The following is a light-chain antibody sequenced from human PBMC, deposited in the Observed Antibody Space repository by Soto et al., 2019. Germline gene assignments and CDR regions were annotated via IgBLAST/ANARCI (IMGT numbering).Light chain of an antibody. CDR1: TSDVGGYNY. CDR2: EVS. J-gene: IGLJ1*01. V-gene: IGLV2-14*01. CDR3: LSKTSSISYV. Sequence: QSALTQPASVSGSPGQSITISCTGTTSDVGGYNYVSWYQQHPGKVPQLLIHEVSNRPSGVSNRFSGSKSGNTASLTISGLKAEDEADYYCLSKTSSISYVFGTGPKLTVL.